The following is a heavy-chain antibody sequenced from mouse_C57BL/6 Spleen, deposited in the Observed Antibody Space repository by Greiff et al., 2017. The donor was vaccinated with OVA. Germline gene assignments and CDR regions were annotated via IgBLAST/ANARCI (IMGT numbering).Heavy chain of an antibody. CDR2: IHPNSGST. Sequence: QVQLQQPGAELVKPGASVKLSCKASGYTFTSYWMHWVKQRPGQGLEWIGMIHPNSGSTNYNEKFKSKATLTVDKSSSTAYMQLSSLTSEDSAVYYCARSGYDYDEGKAWFAYWGQGTLVTVSA. J-gene: IGHJ3*01. CDR3: ARSGYDYDEGKAWFAY. CDR1: GYTFTSYW. D-gene: IGHD2-4*01. V-gene: IGHV1-64*01.